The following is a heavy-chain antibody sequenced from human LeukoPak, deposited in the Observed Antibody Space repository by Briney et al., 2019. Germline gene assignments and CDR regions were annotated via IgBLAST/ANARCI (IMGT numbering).Heavy chain of an antibody. CDR2: IRSDGSNK. J-gene: IGHJ3*02. Sequence: GGSLRLSCAASGFTFSSYGMHWVRQAPGKGLDWVAFIRSDGSNKYYADSVKGRFTISRDNSKNTLYLELHSLRTEDTAVYYCARVGPRRLGELSLGDDAFDIWGQGTMVTVSS. V-gene: IGHV3-30*02. D-gene: IGHD3-16*02. CDR1: GFTFSSYG. CDR3: ARVGPRRLGELSLGDDAFDI.